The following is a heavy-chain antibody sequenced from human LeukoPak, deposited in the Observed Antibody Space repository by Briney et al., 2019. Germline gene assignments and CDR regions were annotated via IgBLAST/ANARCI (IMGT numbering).Heavy chain of an antibody. CDR3: ARKTPGIWYVDF. D-gene: IGHD2-15*01. V-gene: IGHV3-48*04. Sequence: GGSLRLSCAASGFTFSSYTMNWVRQAPGKGLECVSYISGSSYTIYYADSVKGRFTISRDNAKNSLYLQMNSLRAEDTAVYYCARKTPGIWYVDFWGQGTLVTVSS. J-gene: IGHJ4*02. CDR1: GFTFSSYT. CDR2: ISGSSYTI.